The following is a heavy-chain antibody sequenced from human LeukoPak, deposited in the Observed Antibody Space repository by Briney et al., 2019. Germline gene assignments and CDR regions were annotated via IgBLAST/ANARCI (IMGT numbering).Heavy chain of an antibody. CDR2: IYPGDSDT. J-gene: IGHJ4*02. D-gene: IGHD3-22*01. V-gene: IGHV5-51*01. CDR3: ARRGMYYYDSSGGLDY. Sequence: GECLKISCKGSGYSFTSYWIGWVGQMPGKGLEWMGIIYPGDSDTRYSPSFQGQVTISADKSISTAYLQWSSLKASDTAMYYCARRGMYYYDSSGGLDYWGQGTLVTVSS. CDR1: GYSFTSYW.